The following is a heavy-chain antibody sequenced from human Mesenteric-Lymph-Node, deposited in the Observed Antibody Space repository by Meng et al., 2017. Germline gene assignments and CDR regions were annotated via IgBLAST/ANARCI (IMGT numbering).Heavy chain of an antibody. Sequence: GGSLRLSCKGSGYSFTNYYIAWVRQMPGRGLEWVSSISSSSSYIYYADSVKGRFTISRDNAKNSLYLQMNSLRAEDTAVYYCAREMDTAMVYYYGMDVWGQGTTVTVSS. CDR2: ISSSSSYI. V-gene: IGHV3-21*01. J-gene: IGHJ6*02. CDR3: AREMDTAMVYYYGMDV. CDR1: GYSFTNYY. D-gene: IGHD5-18*01.